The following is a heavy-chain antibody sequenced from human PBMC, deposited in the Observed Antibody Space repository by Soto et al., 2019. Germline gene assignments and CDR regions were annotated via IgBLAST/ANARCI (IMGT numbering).Heavy chain of an antibody. V-gene: IGHV3-74*01. Sequence: GGSLRLSCAASGFTFSSYWMHWVRQAPGKGLVWVPRINSDGSSTSYADSVKGRFTISRDNAKNTLYLQMNSLRAEDTAVYYCAREGYYDFWSGYRRSHYYGMDVWGQGTTVTVSS. D-gene: IGHD3-3*01. CDR2: INSDGSST. CDR1: GFTFSSYW. CDR3: AREGYYDFWSGYRRSHYYGMDV. J-gene: IGHJ6*02.